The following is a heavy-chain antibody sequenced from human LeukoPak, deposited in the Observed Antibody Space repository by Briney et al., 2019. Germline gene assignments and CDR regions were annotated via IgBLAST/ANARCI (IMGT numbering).Heavy chain of an antibody. V-gene: IGHV4-4*07. Sequence: SETLSLTCTVSGGSINSFYWTWIRQPAGKGLEWIGRIYSSGSTNFNPSLKSRVTMSVDTSKNQFSLKLSSVTAADSAVYYCARHVSSSWTFDYWGQGTLVTVSS. CDR1: GGSINSFY. D-gene: IGHD6-13*01. J-gene: IGHJ4*02. CDR3: ARHVSSSWTFDY. CDR2: IYSSGST.